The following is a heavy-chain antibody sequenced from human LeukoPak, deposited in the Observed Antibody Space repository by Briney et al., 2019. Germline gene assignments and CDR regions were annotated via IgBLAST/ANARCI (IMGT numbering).Heavy chain of an antibody. V-gene: IGHV4-38-2*01. D-gene: IGHD6-6*01. Sequence: SETLSLTCAVSGYSISSGYYWGWIRQPPGKGLEWIGSIYHSGSTYYNPSLKSRVTISVDTSKNQFSLKLSSVTAADTAVYYCASEDSSSPSALDIWGQGTMVTVSS. CDR1: GYSISSGYY. J-gene: IGHJ3*02. CDR3: ASEDSSSPSALDI. CDR2: IYHSGST.